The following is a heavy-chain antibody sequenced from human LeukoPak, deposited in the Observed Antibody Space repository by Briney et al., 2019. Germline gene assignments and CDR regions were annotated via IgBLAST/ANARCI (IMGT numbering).Heavy chain of an antibody. Sequence: PGGSLRLSCAASGFTFSSYDTHWVRQATGKGLEWVSAIGTAGDTYYPGSVKGRFTISRENAKNSVYLQMNSLRAGDTAVYYCARGGVVGAFDIWGQGTMVTVSS. CDR3: ARGGVVGAFDI. D-gene: IGHD2-15*01. V-gene: IGHV3-13*01. CDR1: GFTFSSYD. CDR2: IGTAGDT. J-gene: IGHJ3*02.